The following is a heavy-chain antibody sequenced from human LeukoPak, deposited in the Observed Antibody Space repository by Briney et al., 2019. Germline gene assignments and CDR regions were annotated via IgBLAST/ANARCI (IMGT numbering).Heavy chain of an antibody. CDR1: GFTFSDYY. Sequence: GGSLRLSCAASGFTFSDYYMSWIRQAPGKGLEWVSYISSSGSTIYYADSVKGRFTISRHNSKNTLYLQMNSLRAEDTAVYYCARERVLDLYDSSGYYRDAFDIWGQGTMVTVSS. D-gene: IGHD3-22*01. J-gene: IGHJ3*02. CDR3: ARERVLDLYDSSGYYRDAFDI. CDR2: ISSSGSTI. V-gene: IGHV3-11*01.